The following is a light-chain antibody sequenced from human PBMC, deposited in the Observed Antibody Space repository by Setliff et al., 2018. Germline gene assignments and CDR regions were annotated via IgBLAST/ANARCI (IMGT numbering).Light chain of an antibody. CDR1: QSVSSSY. Sequence: EIVLTQSPGTLSLSPGERATLSCRASQSVSSSYLAWYQQKPGQAPRLLIYGASSRATGIPDRFSGSGSGTDFTLTISGLEAEDFAVYYCQQYASSPPNFGGGTKVDIK. CDR2: GAS. J-gene: IGKJ4*01. CDR3: QQYASSPPN. V-gene: IGKV3-20*01.